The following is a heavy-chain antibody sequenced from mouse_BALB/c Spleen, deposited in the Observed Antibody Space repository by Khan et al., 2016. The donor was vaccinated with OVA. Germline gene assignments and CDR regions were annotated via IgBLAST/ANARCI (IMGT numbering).Heavy chain of an antibody. CDR2: INPNNGGT. Sequence: QVQLKESGAELVKPGASVKLSCKASGYTFTSYYMYWVKQRPGQGLEWIGEINPNNGGTNFNEKFKSKATLTVDKSSSTAYMQLNYLTSEDSAVYYCARSGYGSFAYWGQGTLVTVSA. D-gene: IGHD2-2*01. CDR3: ARSGYGSFAY. CDR1: GYTFTSYY. J-gene: IGHJ3*01. V-gene: IGHV1S81*02.